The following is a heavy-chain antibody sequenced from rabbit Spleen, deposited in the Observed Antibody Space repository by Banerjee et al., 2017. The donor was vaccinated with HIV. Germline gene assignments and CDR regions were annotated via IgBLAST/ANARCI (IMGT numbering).Heavy chain of an antibody. CDR1: GVSFSGSSY. V-gene: IGHV1S40*01. J-gene: IGHJ6*01. CDR2: IDTGSSGFT. D-gene: IGHD1-1*01. CDR3: ARDTSSSFSSYGMDL. Sequence: QSLEESGGDLVKPGGTLTLTCKASGVSFSGSSYMCWVRQAPGKGLEWIACIDTGSSGFTYFASWAKGRFTISKTSSTTVTLQMTSLTAADTATYFCARDTSSSFSSYGMDLWGQGTLVTVS.